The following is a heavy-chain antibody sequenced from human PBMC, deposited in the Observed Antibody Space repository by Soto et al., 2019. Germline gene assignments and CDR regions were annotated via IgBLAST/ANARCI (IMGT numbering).Heavy chain of an antibody. Sequence: LRLSCAASGFTFSSYWMHWVRQAPGKGLVWVSRINSDGSSTSYADSVKGRFTISRDNAKNTLYLQMNSLRAEDTAVYYCALVTTVTTDSFWYYYYGMDVWGQGTTVTVSS. CDR1: GFTFSSYW. CDR2: INSDGSST. V-gene: IGHV3-74*01. D-gene: IGHD4-4*01. CDR3: ALVTTVTTDSFWYYYYGMDV. J-gene: IGHJ6*02.